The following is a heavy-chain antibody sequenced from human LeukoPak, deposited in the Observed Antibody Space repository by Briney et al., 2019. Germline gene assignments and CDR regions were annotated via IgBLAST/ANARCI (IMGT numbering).Heavy chain of an antibody. V-gene: IGHV1-69*01. Sequence: SVKVSCKASGGTFSSYGISWVRQAPGQGLEWMGGIIPIFGTANYAQKFQGRVTITADESTSTAYMELSSLRSEDTAVYYCARLDEYSSSSRYYGMDVWGQGTTVIVSS. CDR2: IIPIFGTA. D-gene: IGHD6-6*01. CDR1: GGTFSSYG. CDR3: ARLDEYSSSSRYYGMDV. J-gene: IGHJ6*02.